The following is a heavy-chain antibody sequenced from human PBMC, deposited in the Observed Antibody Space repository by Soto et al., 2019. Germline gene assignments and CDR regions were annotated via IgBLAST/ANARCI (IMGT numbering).Heavy chain of an antibody. D-gene: IGHD4-17*01. Sequence: SGPTLVKPTQTLTLTCTFSGFSLSTSGVGVGWIRQPPGKALEWLALIYWDDDKRYSPSLKSRLTITKDTSKNQVVLTMTNMDPVDTATYYCAHRGRGGYGNYVSNYWGQGTLVTVSS. CDR2: IYWDDDK. CDR3: AHRGRGGYGNYVSNY. CDR1: GFSLSTSGVG. V-gene: IGHV2-5*02. J-gene: IGHJ4*02.